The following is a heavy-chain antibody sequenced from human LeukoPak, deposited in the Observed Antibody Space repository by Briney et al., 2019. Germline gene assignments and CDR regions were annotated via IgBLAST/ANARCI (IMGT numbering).Heavy chain of an antibody. CDR2: IKSKADGGTT. Sequence: GGSLRLSCAASGFTFSYAWMSWVRQAPGKGLGWVGRIKSKADGGTTDYAAPLEVRFTISRDDSKNTLYLQMSSLKTEDTAVYYCTTAHYFDSTYDYWGQGTLVTVSS. J-gene: IGHJ4*02. CDR3: TTAHYFDSTYDY. CDR1: GFTFSYAW. D-gene: IGHD3-22*01. V-gene: IGHV3-15*01.